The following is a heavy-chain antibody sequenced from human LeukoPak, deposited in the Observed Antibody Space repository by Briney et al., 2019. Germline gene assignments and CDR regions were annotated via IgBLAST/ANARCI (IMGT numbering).Heavy chain of an antibody. CDR2: IYYNGST. D-gene: IGHD2-15*01. Sequence: SETLSLTCTVSGGSISSSSYYWGWIRQPPGKGLEWIGSIYYNGSTYYNPSLKSRVTISVDTSKNQFSLKLSSVTAADTAVYYCAADSLDYGMDVWGQGTTVTVPS. CDR1: GGSISSSSYY. J-gene: IGHJ6*02. CDR3: AADSLDYGMDV. V-gene: IGHV4-39*01.